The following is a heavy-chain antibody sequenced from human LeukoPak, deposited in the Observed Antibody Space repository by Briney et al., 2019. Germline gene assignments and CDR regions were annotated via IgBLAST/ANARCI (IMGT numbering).Heavy chain of an antibody. CDR2: VFYRGST. CDR1: GVSMDNYY. V-gene: IGHV4-59*01. J-gene: IGHJ5*02. CDR3: ARIMNPVYPPVLQWFGP. Sequence: SETLSLTCTVSGVSMDNYYWTWIRQSPGKGLEWVGYVFYRGSTNYNPALRSRVTISLDTSKRQFFLSLTSVTAADTAVYYCARIMNPVYPPVLQWFGPWGQGMLVTVSS. D-gene: IGHD2-8*01.